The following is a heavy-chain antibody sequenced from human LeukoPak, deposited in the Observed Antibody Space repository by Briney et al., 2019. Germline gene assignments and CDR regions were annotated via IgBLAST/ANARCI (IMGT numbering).Heavy chain of an antibody. J-gene: IGHJ6*02. CDR2: ISSSGSTI. Sequence: PGGSLRLSCAASGFTFSSYSMNWVRQAPGKGLEWVSYISSSGSTIYYADSVKGRFTISRDNAKNSLYLQMNSLRAEDTAVYYCARGIFREYQLLSNGMDVWGQGTTVTVSS. CDR1: GFTFSSYS. D-gene: IGHD2-2*01. CDR3: ARGIFREYQLLSNGMDV. V-gene: IGHV3-48*04.